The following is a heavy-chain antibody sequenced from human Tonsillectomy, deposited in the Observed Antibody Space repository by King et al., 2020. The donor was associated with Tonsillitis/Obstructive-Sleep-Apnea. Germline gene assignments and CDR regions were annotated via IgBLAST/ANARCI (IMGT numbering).Heavy chain of an antibody. CDR2: ISAYNGNT. D-gene: IGHD3-22*01. V-gene: IGHV1-18*01. Sequence: QLVQSGAEVKKPGASVKVSCKASGYTFTNYGISWVRQAPGQGLEWMGWISAYNGNTKYAQKLQGRVTMTTDPSTSTAYMELRSLRSDDTAIYYCARATYYYDDSGYYYGGDNWFDPWGQGTLVTVSS. CDR1: GYTFTNYG. CDR3: ARATYYYDDSGYYYGGDNWFDP. J-gene: IGHJ5*02.